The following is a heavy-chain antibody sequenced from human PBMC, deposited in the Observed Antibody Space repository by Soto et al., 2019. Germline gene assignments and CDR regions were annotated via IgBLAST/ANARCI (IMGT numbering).Heavy chain of an antibody. CDR2: IYPSDSDT. CDR3: ARHGIAAGGIRQGNFYYYGMDV. V-gene: IGHV5-51*01. J-gene: IGHJ6*02. Sequence: GESLKISCKGSGYSFTYYWIGWVRQMPGKGLEWMGIIYPSDSDTRYSPSFQGQVTISADKSISTAYLQWSSLKASDTAMYYCARHGIAAGGIRQGNFYYYGMDVWGQGTTVTVSS. CDR1: GYSFTYYW. D-gene: IGHD6-13*01.